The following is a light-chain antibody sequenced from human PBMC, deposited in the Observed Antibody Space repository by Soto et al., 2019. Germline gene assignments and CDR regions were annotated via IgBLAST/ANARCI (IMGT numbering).Light chain of an antibody. CDR1: QSISSN. V-gene: IGKV3-15*01. CDR3: QQYHKWPPFT. Sequence: EIVMTQSPATLSVSPGERATLSCRASQSISSNLAWYQQKPGQAPSLLIYDASSRAIGIAARFSGSGSGTEFTLTISSLQSEDFGVYYCQQYHKWPPFTFGGGTVVDIK. CDR2: DAS. J-gene: IGKJ4*01.